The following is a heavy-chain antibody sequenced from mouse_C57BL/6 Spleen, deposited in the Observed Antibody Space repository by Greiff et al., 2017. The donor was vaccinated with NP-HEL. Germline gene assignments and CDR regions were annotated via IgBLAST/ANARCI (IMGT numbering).Heavy chain of an antibody. V-gene: IGHV1-26*01. Sequence: EVQLQQSGPELVKPGASVKISCKASGYTFTDYYMNWVKQSHGKSLEWIGDINPNNGGTSYNQKFKGKATLTVDKSSSTAYMELRSLTSEDSAVYYCARFPYDYYFDYWGQGTTLTVSS. J-gene: IGHJ2*01. CDR2: INPNNGGT. CDR1: GYTFTDYY. CDR3: ARFPYDYYFDY. D-gene: IGHD2-4*01.